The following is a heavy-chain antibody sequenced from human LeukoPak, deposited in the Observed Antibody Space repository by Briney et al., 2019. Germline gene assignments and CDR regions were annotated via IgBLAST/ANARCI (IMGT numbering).Heavy chain of an antibody. Sequence: GGSLRLSCAASGFTFSNAWMSWVRQAPGKGLEWVGRIKSKTDGGTTDYAAPVKGRFTISRDDSKNTLYLQMNSLKTEDTAVYYCARGYSSGWTVYYFDYWGQGTLVTVSS. J-gene: IGHJ4*02. CDR2: IKSKTDGGTT. CDR1: GFTFSNAW. V-gene: IGHV3-15*01. D-gene: IGHD6-19*01. CDR3: ARGYSSGWTVYYFDY.